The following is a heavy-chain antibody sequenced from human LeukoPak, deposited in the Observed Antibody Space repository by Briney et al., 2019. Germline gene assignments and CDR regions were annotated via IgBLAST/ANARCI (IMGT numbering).Heavy chain of an antibody. CDR3: TTKRGYSYGYAD. CDR2: IYSGGST. Sequence: GGSLRLSCAASGFTVSSNYMSWVCQAPGKGLEWLSVIYSGGSTYYADSVKGRFTISRDNSKNTLYLQMNSLRAEDTAVYYCTTKRGYSYGYADWGQGTLVTVSS. V-gene: IGHV3-66*01. CDR1: GFTVSSNY. J-gene: IGHJ4*02. D-gene: IGHD5-18*01.